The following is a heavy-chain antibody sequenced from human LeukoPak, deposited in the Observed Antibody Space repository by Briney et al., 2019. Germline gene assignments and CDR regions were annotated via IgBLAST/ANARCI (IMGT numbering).Heavy chain of an antibody. Sequence: GGSLRLSCAASGFTFSNAWMSWVRQAPGKGLEWVGRIKSKTDGGTTDYAAPVKGRFTISRDDSKNTLYLQMNSLKTEDTAVYYCTTTYYDFWSASDYWGQGTLVTVSS. CDR1: GFTFSNAW. V-gene: IGHV3-15*01. J-gene: IGHJ4*02. CDR3: TTTYYDFWSASDY. D-gene: IGHD3-3*01. CDR2: IKSKTDGGTT.